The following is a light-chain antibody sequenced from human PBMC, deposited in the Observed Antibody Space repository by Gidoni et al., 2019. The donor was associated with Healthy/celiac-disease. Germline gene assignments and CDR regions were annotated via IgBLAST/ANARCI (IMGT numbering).Light chain of an antibody. Sequence: EIVLTQSPGTLSLSPGERATLSCRASQSVSSSYLAWYQQKPGQAPRLLIYGASSRATGIPDRVSGSGAGTDFTLTISRLEPEDVAVYYCQQYGSSRWTFGQGTKVEIK. CDR1: QSVSSSY. V-gene: IGKV3-20*01. CDR3: QQYGSSRWT. J-gene: IGKJ1*01. CDR2: GAS.